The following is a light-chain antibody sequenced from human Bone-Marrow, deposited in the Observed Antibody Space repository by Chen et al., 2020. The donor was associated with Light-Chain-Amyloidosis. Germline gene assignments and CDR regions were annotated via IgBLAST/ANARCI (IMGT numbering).Light chain of an antibody. CDR3: QQYATLPFT. Sequence: EIVLTQSPGTLSLSPGERATLPCGASQTVTSSSLAWFQQKPGQAPRLLMFAISSRATGIPDRFSGSGSGTDFTLTITRLEPEDFAVYYCQQYATLPFTFGPGTKVDIK. J-gene: IGKJ3*01. CDR2: AIS. CDR1: QTVTSSS. V-gene: IGKV3-20*01.